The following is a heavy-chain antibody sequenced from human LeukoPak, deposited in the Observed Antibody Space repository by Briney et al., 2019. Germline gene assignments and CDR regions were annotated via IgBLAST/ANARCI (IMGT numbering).Heavy chain of an antibody. CDR2: IDTTSTTM. CDR3: TRGLVVVAQYFQH. CDR1: GFTFDTYT. Sequence: PGGSLRLSCAASGFTFDTYTMNWVRQAPGTGLEWVSYIDTTSTTMYYADSVKGQFTISRDNAKNSLYLQMNSLRVEDTAVYYCTRGLVVVAQYFQHWGQGTLVTVSS. V-gene: IGHV3-48*01. J-gene: IGHJ1*01. D-gene: IGHD2-15*01.